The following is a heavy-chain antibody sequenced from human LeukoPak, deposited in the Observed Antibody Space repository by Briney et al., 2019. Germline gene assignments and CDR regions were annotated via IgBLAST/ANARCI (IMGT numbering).Heavy chain of an antibody. CDR2: ISYDGSDK. CDR3: ARDVNGYSSSWYDY. CDR1: GFIFSSYG. V-gene: IGHV3-30*03. D-gene: IGHD6-13*01. J-gene: IGHJ4*02. Sequence: GGSLRLSCAASGFIFSSYGMHWVRQAPGKGLEWVAVISYDGSDKYYADSVKGRFTISRDNAKNSLYLQMNSLRAEDTAVYYCARDVNGYSSSWYDYWGQGTLVTVSS.